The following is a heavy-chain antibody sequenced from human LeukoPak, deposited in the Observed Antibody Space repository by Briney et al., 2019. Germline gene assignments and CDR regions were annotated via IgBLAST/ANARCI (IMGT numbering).Heavy chain of an antibody. Sequence: PGGSLRLSCAASGFTFSSYGMNWVRQAPGKGLEWLSFITTDGSNKYYTDSVRGRFTISRDNSKNTLYLQMSSLRTEDTAVYYCTKDRGPLGRFGELSNYGMDVWGQGTTVTVSS. CDR2: ITTDGSNK. CDR1: GFTFSSYG. CDR3: TKDRGPLGRFGELSNYGMDV. V-gene: IGHV3-30*02. J-gene: IGHJ6*02. D-gene: IGHD3-10*01.